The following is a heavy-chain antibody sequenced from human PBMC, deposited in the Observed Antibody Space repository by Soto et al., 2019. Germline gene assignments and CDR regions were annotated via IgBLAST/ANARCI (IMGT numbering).Heavy chain of an antibody. V-gene: IGHV3-9*01. CDR1: GFTFDDYA. J-gene: IGHJ6*02. CDR3: AKAPGKELSSYYGMDV. Sequence: GGSLRLSCAASGFTFDDYAMHWVRQAPGKGLEWVSGISWNSGSIGYADSVKGRFTISRDNAKNSLYLQMNSLRAEDTALYYCAKAPGKELSSYYGMDVWGQGTTVTVSS. CDR2: ISWNSGSI. D-gene: IGHD1-26*01.